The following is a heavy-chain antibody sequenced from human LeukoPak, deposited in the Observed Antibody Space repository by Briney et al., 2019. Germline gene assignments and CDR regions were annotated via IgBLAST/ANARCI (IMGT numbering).Heavy chain of an antibody. V-gene: IGHV3-53*05. CDR2: IYGGGST. CDR3: AKIPPYYDFWSGYHPNYYYYYMDV. Sequence: GGSLRLSCAASGFTVSSNYMSWVRQAPGKGLEWVSVIYGGGSTYYADSVKGRFTVSRDTSKNTLYLQMNSLRAEDTAVYYCAKIPPYYDFWSGYHPNYYYYYMDVWGKGTTVTVSS. CDR1: GFTVSSNY. D-gene: IGHD3-3*01. J-gene: IGHJ6*03.